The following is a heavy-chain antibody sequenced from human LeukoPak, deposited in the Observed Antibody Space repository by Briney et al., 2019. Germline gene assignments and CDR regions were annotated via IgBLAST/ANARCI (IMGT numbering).Heavy chain of an antibody. V-gene: IGHV4-30-4*08. D-gene: IGHD6-19*01. CDR3: AREGVYSSGWYGEAFDI. Sequence: SETLSLTCTVSGGSISSGDYYWRWIRQPPGTGLEWIGYIYYSGSTYYNPSLKSRVTISVDTSKNQFSLKLSSVTAADTAVYYCAREGVYSSGWYGEAFDIWGQGTMVTVSS. CDR1: GGSISSGDYY. CDR2: IYYSGST. J-gene: IGHJ3*02.